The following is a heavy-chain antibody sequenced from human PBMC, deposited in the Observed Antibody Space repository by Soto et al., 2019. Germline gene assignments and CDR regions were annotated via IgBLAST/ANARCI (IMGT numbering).Heavy chain of an antibody. CDR3: ARGVPYDFWSGYYFPPYYYYMDV. D-gene: IGHD3-3*01. V-gene: IGHV7-4-1*01. J-gene: IGHJ6*03. Sequence: ASVKVSCKASGYTFTSYAMNWVRQAPGQGLERMGWINTNTGNPTYAQGFTGRFVFSLDTSVSTAYLQICSLKAEDTAVYYCARGVPYDFWSGYYFPPYYYYMDVWGKGTTVTVSS. CDR1: GYTFTSYA. CDR2: INTNTGNP.